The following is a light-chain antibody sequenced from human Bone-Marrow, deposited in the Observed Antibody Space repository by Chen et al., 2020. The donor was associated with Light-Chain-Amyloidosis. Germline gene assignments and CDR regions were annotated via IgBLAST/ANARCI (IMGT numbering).Light chain of an antibody. CDR3: QSADSSGTYEGI. CDR2: RDT. J-gene: IGLJ2*01. CDR1: DLPTKY. V-gene: IGLV3-25*03. Sequence: SYELTQPPSVSVSPGQTARITCSGDDLPTKYAYWYQQKPGQAPVLVIHRDTERPSGISERFSGSSSETTDTLTSGGVQAEDEADDHCQSADSSGTYEGIFGGGTKLTVL.